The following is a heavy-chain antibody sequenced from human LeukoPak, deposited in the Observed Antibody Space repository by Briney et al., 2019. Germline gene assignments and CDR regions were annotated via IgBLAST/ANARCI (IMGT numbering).Heavy chain of an antibody. Sequence: GGSLRLSCAASRISFRNYAMSWVRQAPARGPEWVSSLRGNDETFYADSVKGRFTLSRDDSRNTVYLQLNNLRVEHTAIYYCARASWVSDPDAVRWGQGTQVTVPS. V-gene: IGHV3-23*01. CDR2: LRGNDET. CDR3: ARASWVSDPDAVR. CDR1: RISFRNYA. D-gene: IGHD3-10*01. J-gene: IGHJ4*02.